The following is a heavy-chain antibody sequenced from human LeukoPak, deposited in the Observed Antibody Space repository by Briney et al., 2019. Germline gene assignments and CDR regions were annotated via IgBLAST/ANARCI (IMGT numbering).Heavy chain of an antibody. J-gene: IGHJ3*02. Sequence: ASVKVSCKASEYTFTRYYMHWVRQAPGQGLEWMGWINPNTGGTNYAQKFQGRVTMTRDTSITTAYMELRSLEYDDTAVYYCAKDCRDQWLVNAFHIWGQGTMVTVSS. CDR3: AKDCRDQWLVNAFHI. CDR1: EYTFTRYY. V-gene: IGHV1-2*02. D-gene: IGHD6-19*01. CDR2: INPNTGGT.